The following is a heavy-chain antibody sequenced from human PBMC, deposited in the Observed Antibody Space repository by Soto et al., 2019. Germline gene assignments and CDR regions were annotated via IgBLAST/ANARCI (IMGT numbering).Heavy chain of an antibody. V-gene: IGHV4-59*08. CDR1: GGSISSYY. D-gene: IGHD6-19*01. Sequence: PSETLSLTCTVSGGSISSYYWSWIRQPPGKGLEWIGYIYYSGSTNYNPSLKSRVTISVDTSKNQFSLKLSSVTAADTAVFYCASSYSSGWYSYWGQGTQVTVSS. J-gene: IGHJ4*02. CDR3: ASSYSSGWYSY. CDR2: IYYSGST.